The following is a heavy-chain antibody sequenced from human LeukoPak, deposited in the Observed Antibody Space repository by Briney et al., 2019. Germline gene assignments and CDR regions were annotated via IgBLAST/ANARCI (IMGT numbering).Heavy chain of an antibody. CDR2: IYSDNT. CDR3: AKAGHYYYYMDV. CDR1: GFTVSSNS. V-gene: IGHV3-66*03. Sequence: PGGSLRLSCTVSGFTVSSNSMSWVRQAPGKGLEWVSFIYSDNTHYSDSVKGRFTISRDNSKNTLYIQMHRLRAEDTAVYYCAKAGHYYYYMDVWGKGTTVTVSS. J-gene: IGHJ6*03.